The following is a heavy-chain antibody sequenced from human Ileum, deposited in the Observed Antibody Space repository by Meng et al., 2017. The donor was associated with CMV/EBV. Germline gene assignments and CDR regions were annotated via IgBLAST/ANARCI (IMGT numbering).Heavy chain of an antibody. V-gene: IGHV4-4*02. J-gene: IGHJ6*02. D-gene: IGHD6-19*01. CDR3: TRYSAVPGQRNFHYGMDV. CDR2: VFHSGHA. CDR1: INTSTW. Sequence: INTSTWWNGVRQSPGKGLEWIGEVFHSGHAKYNPSFESRVTISVDKSKSQFSLTMTSVTAADTAVYYCTRYSAVPGQRNFHYGMDVWGQGTTVTVS.